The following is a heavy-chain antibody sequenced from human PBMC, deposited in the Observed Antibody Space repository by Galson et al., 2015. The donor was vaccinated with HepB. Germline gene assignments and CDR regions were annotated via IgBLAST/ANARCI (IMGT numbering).Heavy chain of an antibody. CDR1: GYTFTSYG. V-gene: IGHV1-69*13. CDR2: IIPIFGTA. CDR3: ASGRLSTRIVGATNWYFDL. Sequence: SVKVSCKASGYTFTSYGISWVRQAPGQGLEWMGGIIPIFGTANYAQEFQGRVTITADESTSTAYMELSSLRSEDTAVYYCASGRLSTRIVGATNWYFDLWGRGTLVTVSS. D-gene: IGHD1-26*01. J-gene: IGHJ2*01.